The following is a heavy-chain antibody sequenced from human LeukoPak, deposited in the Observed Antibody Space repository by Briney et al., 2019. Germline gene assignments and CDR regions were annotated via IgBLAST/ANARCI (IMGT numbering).Heavy chain of an antibody. CDR2: VYYSGTT. CDR3: ARGGGEQIGDAFDI. J-gene: IGHJ3*02. D-gene: IGHD1/OR15-1a*01. CDR1: GGSISSYY. V-gene: IGHV4-59*01. Sequence: SETLSLTCTVSGGSISSYYWSWIRQPPGKGLEWIGYVYYSGTTNYNPSLQSRVTMSVDTSKNQFSLYLRSVIAADTAVYYCARGGGEQIGDAFDIWGQGTMVTVSS.